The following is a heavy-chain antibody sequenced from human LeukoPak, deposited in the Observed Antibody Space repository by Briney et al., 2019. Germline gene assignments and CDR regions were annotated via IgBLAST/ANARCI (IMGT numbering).Heavy chain of an antibody. Sequence: GGSLRLSCAASGFTFSSYAMSWVRQAPGKGLEWVSAISGSGGSTYYADSVKGRFTISRDNSKNTLYLQMNSLRAEDTAVYYCASVGKYYYDSSGYQTSRDFDYWGQGTLVTVSS. CDR2: ISGSGGST. CDR1: GFTFSSYA. J-gene: IGHJ4*02. CDR3: ASVGKYYYDSSGYQTSRDFDY. V-gene: IGHV3-23*01. D-gene: IGHD3-22*01.